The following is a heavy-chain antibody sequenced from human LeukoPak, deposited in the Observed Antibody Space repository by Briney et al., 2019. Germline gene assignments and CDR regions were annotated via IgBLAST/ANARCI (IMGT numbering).Heavy chain of an antibody. D-gene: IGHD6-13*01. CDR2: ISSSSSDI. V-gene: IGHV3-21*01. Sequence: GGSLRLSCAASGFTFSSYSMNWVRQAPGKGVELVSSISSSSSDIYYADSVKGRFTISRDNAKNSLYLQMNSLRAEDTAVYYCARDMQQLALDYWGQGTLVTVSS. CDR3: ARDMQQLALDY. J-gene: IGHJ4*02. CDR1: GFTFSSYS.